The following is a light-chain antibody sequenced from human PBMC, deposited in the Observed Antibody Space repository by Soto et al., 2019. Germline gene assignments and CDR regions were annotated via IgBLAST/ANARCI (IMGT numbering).Light chain of an antibody. Sequence: QSAPTQPASVSGSPGQSVTISCTGTSIDVGSYNLVSWYQQHPGKAPKLIIYEGSKRPPGVSSRFSDSTSGNTASLTISGLQAEDEADYYCCSSAGSSTLFGGGTKVTVL. CDR2: EGS. CDR3: CSSAGSSTL. J-gene: IGLJ2*01. CDR1: SIDVGSYNL. V-gene: IGLV2-23*01.